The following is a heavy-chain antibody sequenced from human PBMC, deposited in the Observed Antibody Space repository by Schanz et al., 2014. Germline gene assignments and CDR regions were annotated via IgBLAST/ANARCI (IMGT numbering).Heavy chain of an antibody. V-gene: IGHV3-NL1*01. Sequence: QVQLVESGGGVVQPGRSLRLSCAASGFTFSSYGMHWVRQAPGKGLQWVSSISDGGQTTYYADSLKGRFTISRDNSKNTLYLQMNSLRADDTAVYYCAKDQLANYRGSGYNWFDPWGQGTLVTVSS. CDR3: AKDQLANYRGSGYNWFDP. CDR2: ISDGGQTT. D-gene: IGHD3-10*01. CDR1: GFTFSSYG. J-gene: IGHJ5*02.